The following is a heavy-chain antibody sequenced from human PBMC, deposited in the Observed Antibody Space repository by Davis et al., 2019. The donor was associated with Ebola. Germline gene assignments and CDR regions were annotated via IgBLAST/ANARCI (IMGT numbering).Heavy chain of an antibody. CDR1: GGTFSSYA. D-gene: IGHD6-13*01. CDR3: ARDLRDSYGLSSSWAFDI. CDR2: ISAYNGNT. Sequence: ASVKVSCKASGGTFSSYAISWVRQAPGQGLEWMGWISAYNGNTNYAQKLQGRVTMTTDTSTSTAYMELRSLRSDDTAVYYCARDLRDSYGLSSSWAFDIWGQGTMVTVSS. J-gene: IGHJ3*02. V-gene: IGHV1-18*01.